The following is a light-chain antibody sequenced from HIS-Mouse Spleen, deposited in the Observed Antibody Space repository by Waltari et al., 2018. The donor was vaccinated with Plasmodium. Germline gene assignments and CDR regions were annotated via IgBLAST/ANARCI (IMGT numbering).Light chain of an antibody. Sequence: QSALTQPASVSGSPGQSITISCTGTSSDVGRYNLLSWYQKHPGKAPKLMSYDGSKRPSGVSNRFSGSKSGNTASLTISGLQAEDEADYYCCSYAGSSTYVFGTGTKVTVL. V-gene: IGLV2-23*01. CDR1: SSDVGRYNL. CDR3: CSYAGSSTYV. CDR2: DGS. J-gene: IGLJ1*01.